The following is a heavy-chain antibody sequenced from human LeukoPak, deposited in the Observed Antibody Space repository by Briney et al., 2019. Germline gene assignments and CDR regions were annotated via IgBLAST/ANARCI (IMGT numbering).Heavy chain of an antibody. Sequence: ASVKVSCKASGYTFTGYYMHWVRQAPGQGLEWMGWINPNSGGTNYAQKFQGRVTMTRDTSISTAYMELSRLRSDDTAVYYCARSDSSGYYQYFQHWGQGTLVTVSS. CDR1: GYTFTGYY. J-gene: IGHJ1*01. CDR2: INPNSGGT. V-gene: IGHV1-2*02. D-gene: IGHD3-22*01. CDR3: ARSDSSGYYQYFQH.